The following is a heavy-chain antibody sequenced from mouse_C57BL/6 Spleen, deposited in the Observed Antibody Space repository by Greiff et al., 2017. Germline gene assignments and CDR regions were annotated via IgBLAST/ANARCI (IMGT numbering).Heavy chain of an antibody. CDR3: ARNPSSYGSILDY. Sequence: VQLQQSGPELVKPGASVKISCKASGYTFTDYYMNWVKQSHGKSLEWIGDINPNNGGTSYNQKFKGKATLTVAKSSSTAYMERRSLTSEDSAVYYCARNPSSYGSILDYWGQGTTLTVSS. V-gene: IGHV1-26*01. CDR1: GYTFTDYY. CDR2: INPNNGGT. J-gene: IGHJ2*01. D-gene: IGHD1-1*01.